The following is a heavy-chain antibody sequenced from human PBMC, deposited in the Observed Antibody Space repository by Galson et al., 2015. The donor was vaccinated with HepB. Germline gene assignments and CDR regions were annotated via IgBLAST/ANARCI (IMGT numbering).Heavy chain of an antibody. V-gene: IGHV3-33*01. J-gene: IGHJ3*02. D-gene: IGHD4-17*01. CDR3: ARGPDYGAFDI. CDR1: GFTFSSYG. Sequence: SLRLSCAASGFTFSSYGMHWVRQAPGKGLEWVAVIWYDGSNKYYADSVKSRFTISRDNSKNTLYLQMNSLRAEDTAVYYCARGPDYGAFDIWGQGTMVTVSS. CDR2: IWYDGSNK.